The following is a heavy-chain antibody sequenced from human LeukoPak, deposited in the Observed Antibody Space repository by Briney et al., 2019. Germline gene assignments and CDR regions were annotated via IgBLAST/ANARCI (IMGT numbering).Heavy chain of an antibody. Sequence: SVKVSCKASGGTFSSYAISWVRQAPGQGLEWMGRIIPIFGTANYAQKFQGGVTVTTDESTSTAYMELSSLRSEDTAVYYCARTESATLWSQIDYWGQGTLVTVSS. V-gene: IGHV1-69*05. D-gene: IGHD3-10*01. CDR3: ARTESATLWSQIDY. CDR1: GGTFSSYA. CDR2: IIPIFGTA. J-gene: IGHJ4*02.